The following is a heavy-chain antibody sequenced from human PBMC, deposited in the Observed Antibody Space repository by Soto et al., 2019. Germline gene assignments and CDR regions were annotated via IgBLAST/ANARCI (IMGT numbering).Heavy chain of an antibody. V-gene: IGHV4-39*01. CDR2: VYYRGRS. J-gene: IGHJ4*02. CDR1: GGSVTNSSYY. CDR3: VSQRTTVITQASVDY. Sequence: SETLSLTCTVSGGSVTNSSYYWGWIRQSPGKGLEWIGSVYYRGRSYSKSSVKSRVTISVDTSKNQFSLNLNSVTASDTAVYFGVSQRTTVITQASVDYWGPGALVT. D-gene: IGHD4-4*01.